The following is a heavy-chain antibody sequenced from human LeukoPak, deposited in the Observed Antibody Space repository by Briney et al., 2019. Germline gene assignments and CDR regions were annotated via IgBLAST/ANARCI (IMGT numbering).Heavy chain of an antibody. V-gene: IGHV3-30*18. CDR3: AKDTEYQLPEYYYYGMDV. J-gene: IGHJ6*02. D-gene: IGHD2-2*01. CDR2: ISYDGSNK. Sequence: GGSLRLSCAASGFTFSSYGMHWVRQAPGKGLEWVAVISYDGSNKYYADSVKGRFTISRDNSRNTLYLQMNSLRAEDTAVYYCAKDTEYQLPEYYYYGMDVWGQGTLVTVSS. CDR1: GFTFSSYG.